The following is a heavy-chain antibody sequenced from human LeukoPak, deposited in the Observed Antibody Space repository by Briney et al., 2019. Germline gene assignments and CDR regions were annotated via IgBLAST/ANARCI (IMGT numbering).Heavy chain of an antibody. J-gene: IGHJ4*02. V-gene: IGHV3-53*01. CDR3: ARRASAYSHPYDY. CDR2: IYSGGNT. D-gene: IGHD4/OR15-4a*01. CDR1: GLTVSSNC. Sequence: GGSLRLSCAASGLTVSSNCMSWVRQAPGKGLEWVSFIYSGGNTCYAESVKGRVTISRDNSKNTVHRLMNSLRAEDTAVSYCARRASAYSHPYDYWGPGTLVTVSS.